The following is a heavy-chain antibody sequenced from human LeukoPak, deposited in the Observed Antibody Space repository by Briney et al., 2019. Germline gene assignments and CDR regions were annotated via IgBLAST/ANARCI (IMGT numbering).Heavy chain of an antibody. CDR1: GYSIISGYY. D-gene: IGHD3-22*01. V-gene: IGHV4-38-2*01. Sequence: PSETLSLTCAVSGYSIISGYYWGWIRQPPAKGLEWIGSIYHSGSTYYNPSLKSRVTISVDTSKNQFSLKLSSVTAADTAVYYCARVVGKYYDSSGYYLFDYWDQGTLVTVSS. CDR2: IYHSGST. J-gene: IGHJ4*02. CDR3: ARVVGKYYDSSGYYLFDY.